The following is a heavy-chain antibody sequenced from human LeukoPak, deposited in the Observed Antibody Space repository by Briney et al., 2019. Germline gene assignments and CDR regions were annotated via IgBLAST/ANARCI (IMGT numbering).Heavy chain of an antibody. Sequence: SETLSLTCTVSGGSISSYYWSWIRQPPGKGLEWIGYIYYSGSTNYNPSLKSRVTISVDTSKNQFSLKLSSVTAADTAVYYCARVRRSYGDYKTYYFDYWGQGTLVTVSS. J-gene: IGHJ4*02. CDR2: IYYSGST. V-gene: IGHV4-59*01. CDR1: GGSISSYY. D-gene: IGHD4-17*01. CDR3: ARVRRSYGDYKTYYFDY.